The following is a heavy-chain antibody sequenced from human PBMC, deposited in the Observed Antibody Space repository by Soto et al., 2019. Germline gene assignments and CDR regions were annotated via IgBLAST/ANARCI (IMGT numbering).Heavy chain of an antibody. V-gene: IGHV1-18*01. CDR3: ARGLKGIIAAGPHQETLAY. CDR1: GYTFTSYG. Sequence: ASVKVSCKASGYTFTSYGISWVRQAPGQGLEWMGWISAYNGNTNYAQKLQGRVTITADKSTSTAYMELSSLRSEDTAVYYCARGLKGIIAAGPHQETLAYWGQGTLVTVSS. D-gene: IGHD6-13*01. J-gene: IGHJ4*02. CDR2: ISAYNGNT.